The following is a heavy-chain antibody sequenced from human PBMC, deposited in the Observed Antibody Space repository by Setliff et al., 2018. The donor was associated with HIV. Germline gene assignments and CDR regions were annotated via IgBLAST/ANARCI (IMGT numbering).Heavy chain of an antibody. J-gene: IGHJ5*02. Sequence: PGESLKISCAASGFTFSNYWMDWVRQAPGKGLEWVATIKQDGSEIYYMDSVKGRFTISRDNARTSLFLEMRSLRDEDTAVYLRANLWELGAWGQGTLVTVSS. V-gene: IGHV3-7*03. CDR1: GFTFSNYW. D-gene: IGHD3-16*01. CDR3: ANLWELGA. CDR2: IKQDGSEI.